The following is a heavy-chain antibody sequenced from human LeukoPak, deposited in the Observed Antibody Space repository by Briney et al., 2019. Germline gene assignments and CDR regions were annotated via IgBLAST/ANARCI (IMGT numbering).Heavy chain of an antibody. CDR2: IYTSGST. V-gene: IGHV4-61*02. Sequence: SETLSLTCTVSGGSISSGSYYWSWIRQPAGKGLEWIGRIYTSGSTNYNPSLKSRVTISVDKSKDQFSLKLSSVTAADTAVYYCARDNLYGSGSLYYFDYWGQGTLVTVSS. D-gene: IGHD3-10*01. J-gene: IGHJ4*02. CDR1: GGSISSGSYY. CDR3: ARDNLYGSGSLYYFDY.